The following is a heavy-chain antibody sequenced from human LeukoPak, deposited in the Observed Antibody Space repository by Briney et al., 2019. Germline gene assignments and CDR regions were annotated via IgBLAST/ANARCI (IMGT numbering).Heavy chain of an antibody. J-gene: IGHJ4*02. V-gene: IGHV3-53*01. Sequence: PGGSLRLSCAVSGFSVTNNYMSWVRQAPGKGLEWVSVFYVGGATYYADSVKGRFTISRDNSENTLYLQMKSLRAEDTAVYYCAKDFLTVTAGWDYWGQGTLVTVSS. D-gene: IGHD6-25*01. CDR3: AKDFLTVTAGWDY. CDR1: GFSVTNNY. CDR2: FYVGGAT.